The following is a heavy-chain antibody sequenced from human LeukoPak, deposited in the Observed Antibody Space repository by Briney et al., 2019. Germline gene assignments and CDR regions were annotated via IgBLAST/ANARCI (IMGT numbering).Heavy chain of an antibody. CDR2: INWNGGST. Sequence: RPGGSLRLSCAASGFTFDDYGMSWVRQAPGKGLEWVSGINWNGGSTGYADSVKGRFTISRDNHKNTLYLQMNSLRADETAVYYCARDARLMAFDNWGQGTLVTVSS. CDR1: GFTFDDYG. CDR3: ARDARLMAFDN. V-gene: IGHV3-20*04. J-gene: IGHJ4*02. D-gene: IGHD2-8*01.